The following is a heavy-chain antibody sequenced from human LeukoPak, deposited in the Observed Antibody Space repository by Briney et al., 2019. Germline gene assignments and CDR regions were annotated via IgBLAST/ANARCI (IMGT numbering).Heavy chain of an antibody. D-gene: IGHD3-10*01. V-gene: IGHV3-15*01. CDR3: TTDLGTYYHGSQRLIPIDY. CDR2: IKSKTDGETT. CDR1: GFTFTNAW. J-gene: IGHJ4*02. Sequence: GGSLRLSCEDSGFTFTNAWMSWVRQAPGKGLEWIGRIKSKTDGETTNYAEPVRGRFTISRDDSKSAVYLQMNSLKIEDTAVYYCTTDLGTYYHGSQRLIPIDYWGQGTLVTVSS.